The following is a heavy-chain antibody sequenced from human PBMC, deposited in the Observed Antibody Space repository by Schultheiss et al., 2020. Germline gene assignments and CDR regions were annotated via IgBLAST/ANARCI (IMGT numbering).Heavy chain of an antibody. J-gene: IGHJ4*02. V-gene: IGHV3-30*01. CDR1: GFTFSSYA. Sequence: GESLKISCAASGFTFSSYAMHWVRQAPGKGLEWVAVISYDGSNKYYADSVKGRFTISRDNSKNTLYLQMNSLRAEDTAVYYCARVPTYYDFWSNFDYWGQGTLVTVS. CDR2: ISYDGSNK. D-gene: IGHD3-3*01. CDR3: ARVPTYYDFWSNFDY.